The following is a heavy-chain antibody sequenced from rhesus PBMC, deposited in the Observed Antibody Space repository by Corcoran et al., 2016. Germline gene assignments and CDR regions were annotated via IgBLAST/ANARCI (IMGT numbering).Heavy chain of an antibody. V-gene: IGHV4-73*01. Sequence: QVKLQQWGEGLVKPSETMSLTCTVYGGSISGSYYWSCIRQPPGKGLEWIGNIDSNSARTNYNPTHKSRCTISKVTSKNPFSLKLSSVTAADTAVYYCARTYYSGSYYPDWGQGVLVTVSS. CDR2: IDSNSART. CDR1: GGSISGSYY. CDR3: ARTYYSGSYYPD. J-gene: IGHJ4*01. D-gene: IGHD3-16*01.